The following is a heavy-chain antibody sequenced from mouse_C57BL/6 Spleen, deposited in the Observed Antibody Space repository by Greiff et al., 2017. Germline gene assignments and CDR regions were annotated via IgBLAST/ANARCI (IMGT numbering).Heavy chain of an antibody. CDR2: IDPSDSYT. J-gene: IGHJ3*01. CDR3: ASWGITTVVATD. Sequence: QVQLQQPGAELVRPGTSVKLSCMASGYTFTSYWMHWVKQRPGQGLEWIGVIDPSDSYTNYNQKFKGKATLTVDTSSSTAYMQLSSLTSEDSAVYYCASWGITTVVATDWGQGTLVTVSA. CDR1: GYTFTSYW. V-gene: IGHV1-59*01. D-gene: IGHD1-1*01.